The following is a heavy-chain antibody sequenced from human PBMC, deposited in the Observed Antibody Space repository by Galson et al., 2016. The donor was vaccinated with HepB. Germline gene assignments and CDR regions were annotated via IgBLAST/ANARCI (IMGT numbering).Heavy chain of an antibody. CDR2: IYLNDHK. V-gene: IGHV2-5*01. D-gene: IGHD1-26*01. CDR3: SLTGSYQASDGFDI. CDR1: GFSLSTSGVG. Sequence: PALVKPTQTLTLTCAFSGFSLSTSGVGVGWIRQPPGKALEWLALIYLNDHKRYSPSLQIGHTIPKDTSKKQVVLTMTNMDPVDTATYFCSLTGSYQASDGFDIWGQGTMVTVSS. J-gene: IGHJ3*02.